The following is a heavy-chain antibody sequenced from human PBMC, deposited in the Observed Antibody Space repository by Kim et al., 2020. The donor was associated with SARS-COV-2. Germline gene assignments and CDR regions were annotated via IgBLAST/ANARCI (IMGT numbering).Heavy chain of an antibody. V-gene: IGHV1-69*13. D-gene: IGHD3-9*01. CDR3: ARDLEILGRYFDWLSHNYYYYGMDV. CDR1: GGTFSSYA. Sequence: SVKVSCKASGGTFSSYAISWVRQAPGQGLEWMGGIIPMFGTANYAQKFKGRVTITADESTSTAYMELSSLRSEDTAVYYCARDLEILGRYFDWLSHNYYYYGMDVWGQGTTVTVSS. J-gene: IGHJ6*02. CDR2: IIPMFGTA.